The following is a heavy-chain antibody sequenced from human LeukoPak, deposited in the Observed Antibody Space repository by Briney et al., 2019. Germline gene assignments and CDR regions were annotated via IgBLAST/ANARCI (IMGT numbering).Heavy chain of an antibody. CDR1: GGTFSSYA. Sequence: SVKVSCKASGGTFSSYAISWVRQAPGQGLEWMGRIIPILGIANYAQKFQDRVTITADKSTSTAYMELSSLRSEDTAVYYCARELVVVPAAIPFDPWGQGTLVTVSS. CDR2: IIPILGIA. D-gene: IGHD2-2*01. J-gene: IGHJ5*02. CDR3: ARELVVVPAAIPFDP. V-gene: IGHV1-69*04.